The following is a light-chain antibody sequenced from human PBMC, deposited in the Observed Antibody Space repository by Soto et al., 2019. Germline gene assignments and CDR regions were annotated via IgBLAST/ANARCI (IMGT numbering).Light chain of an antibody. CDR3: QQRSNWPRT. Sequence: EIVLTQSPATRSLSPGERATLSCRASQSVSSYLAWYQQKPGLAPRLLISDASNRATGIPARFSGSGSGTDFTLTISSLEPEDFAVYYCQQRSNWPRTFGQGTKVDIK. V-gene: IGKV3-11*01. J-gene: IGKJ1*01. CDR1: QSVSSY. CDR2: DAS.